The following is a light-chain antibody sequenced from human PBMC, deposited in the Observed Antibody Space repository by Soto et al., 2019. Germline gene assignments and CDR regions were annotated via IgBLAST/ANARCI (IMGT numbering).Light chain of an antibody. CDR1: QSLLHGNGYNC. J-gene: IGKJ2*01. CDR2: FGS. V-gene: IGKV2-28*01. CDR3: MQTLEAPFT. Sequence: DIVMTQSPLSLPVTPGEPASISCRSSQSLLHGNGYNCLDLYFQKPGQSPQLLLYFGSSRASWVPEKYSGSGSGTGFTLKISSLEAEDIGVYDCMQTLEAPFTFGHGTRLEIE.